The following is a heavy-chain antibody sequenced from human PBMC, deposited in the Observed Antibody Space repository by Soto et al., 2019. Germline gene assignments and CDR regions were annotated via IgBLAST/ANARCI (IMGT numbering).Heavy chain of an antibody. Sequence: PGGSLRLSCAASGFTFSSYAMSWVRQAPGKGLEWASAISGSGGSTYYADTVKGRFTISRDNSKNTLYLQMNSLRADDTAVYYCAKGGGYYFYGMDVWGQGTTVTVSS. J-gene: IGHJ6*02. D-gene: IGHD2-15*01. V-gene: IGHV3-23*01. CDR1: GFTFSSYA. CDR3: AKGGGYYFYGMDV. CDR2: ISGSGGST.